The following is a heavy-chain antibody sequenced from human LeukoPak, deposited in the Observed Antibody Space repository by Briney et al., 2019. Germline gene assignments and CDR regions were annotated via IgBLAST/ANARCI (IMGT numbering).Heavy chain of an antibody. CDR2: NYTGGNT. J-gene: IGHJ4*02. CDR3: ARRGDGGRSFDY. CDR1: GFTVDSNY. Sequence: GGSLRLSCAASGFTVDSNYLSWVRQAPGKGLEWVSTNYTGGNTYYADSVKGRFTISRDNSKNTLYLQVNSLRAEDTAVYYCARRGDGGRSFDYWGQGTLVTVSS. D-gene: IGHD4-23*01. V-gene: IGHV3-53*01.